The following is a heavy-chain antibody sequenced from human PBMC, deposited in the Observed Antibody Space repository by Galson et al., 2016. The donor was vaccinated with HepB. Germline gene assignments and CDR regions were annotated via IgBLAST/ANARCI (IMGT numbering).Heavy chain of an antibody. D-gene: IGHD3-22*01. CDR1: GDSVSSNSAA. V-gene: IGHV6-1*01. CDR3: AREFRTAYYYDSVGYYYPYWYFDL. J-gene: IGHJ2*01. CDR2: TYYRSKWFN. Sequence: CAISGDSVSSNSAAWNWIRQSPSRGLEWLGRTYYRSKWFNNYAVSVKSRITINPQTSKNQISLHLNSVTPEHTAVYYCAREFRTAYYYDSVGYYYPYWYFDLWGRGTLVTVSS.